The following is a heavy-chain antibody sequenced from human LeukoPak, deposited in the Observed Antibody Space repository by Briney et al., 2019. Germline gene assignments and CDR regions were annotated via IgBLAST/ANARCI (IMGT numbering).Heavy chain of an antibody. Sequence: PSETLSLTCTVSGDSISSYYWSWIRQPPGKGLEWIGYIYDTGGTNYNPSLKSRVTISVDTSKNQFSLKLSSVTAADTAVYYCARVLRDYPNWFDPWAREPWSPSPQ. D-gene: IGHD5-12*01. CDR1: GDSISSYY. CDR3: ARVLRDYPNWFDP. V-gene: IGHV4-59*01. J-gene: IGHJ5*02. CDR2: IYDTGGT.